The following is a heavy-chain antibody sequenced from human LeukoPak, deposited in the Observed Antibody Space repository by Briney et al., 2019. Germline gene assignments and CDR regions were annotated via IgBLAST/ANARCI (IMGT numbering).Heavy chain of an antibody. CDR2: INHSGST. V-gene: IGHV4-34*01. J-gene: IGHJ4*02. Sequence: SETLSLTCAVYGGSFSGYYWSWIRQPPGKGLEWIGEINHSGSTNYNPSLKSRVTISVDTSKNQFSLKLSSVTAADTAVYYCARARVGPEGSFDYWGQGTLVTVSS. D-gene: IGHD1-26*01. CDR1: GGSFSGYY. CDR3: ARARVGPEGSFDY.